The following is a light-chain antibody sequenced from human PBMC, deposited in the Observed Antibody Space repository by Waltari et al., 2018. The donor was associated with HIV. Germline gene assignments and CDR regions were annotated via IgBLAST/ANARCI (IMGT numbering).Light chain of an antibody. CDR2: VGTGGIVG. J-gene: IGLJ1*01. V-gene: IGLV9-49*01. CDR3: GADLGSGSNFVYV. CDR1: RGHSNYQ. Sequence: QPVLTQPPSASASLGASVTLTCTLTRGHSNYQVDWSPQRPGKGPRFVMRVGTGGIVGSKGDGIPDRFSVLGSGLNRYLTIKNIQEEDESDYHCGADLGSGSNFVYVFGTGTKVTVL.